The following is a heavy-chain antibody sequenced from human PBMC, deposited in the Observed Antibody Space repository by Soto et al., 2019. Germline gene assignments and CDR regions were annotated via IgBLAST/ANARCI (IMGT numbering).Heavy chain of an antibody. CDR2: ISSSSSYT. CDR1: GFTFSDYY. D-gene: IGHD3-22*01. CDR3: ASTQYYYDSRGYYYYDY. Sequence: GGSLRLSCAASGFTFSDYYMSWIRQAPGKGLEWVSYISSSSSYTNYADSVKGRFTISRDNAKNSLYLQMNSLRAEDTAVYYCASTQYYYDSRGYYYYDYRGKGPLVTVSS. V-gene: IGHV3-11*06. J-gene: IGHJ4*02.